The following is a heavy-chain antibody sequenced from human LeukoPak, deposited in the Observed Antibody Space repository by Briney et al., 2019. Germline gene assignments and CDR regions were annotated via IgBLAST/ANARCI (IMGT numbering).Heavy chain of an antibody. Sequence: PGGSLRLSCAASGFSFSDEYMSWIRQAPGQGLEWISYISASGSYTNYADSVKGRFTISRDNAKNSLYLQMNSLRAEDTAVYYCAREARVTATEDYYYGMDVWGQGTTVTVSS. CDR2: ISASGSYT. D-gene: IGHD2-21*02. V-gene: IGHV3-11*06. CDR1: GFSFSDEY. J-gene: IGHJ6*02. CDR3: AREARVTATEDYYYGMDV.